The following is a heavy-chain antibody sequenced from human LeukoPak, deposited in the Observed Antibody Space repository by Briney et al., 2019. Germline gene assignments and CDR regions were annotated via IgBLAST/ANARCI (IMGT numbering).Heavy chain of an antibody. J-gene: IGHJ4*02. Sequence: PGGSLRLSCVASGFTFSNYYMHWVRQAPGKGLEWVAIISDDGERKFYADSVRGRITISRDKSKNTLFLHMNSLRADDTAVYFCAKDLSGHWCIDYWGQGTLVTVSS. V-gene: IGHV3-30*18. CDR3: AKDLSGHWCIDY. D-gene: IGHD4/OR15-4a*01. CDR2: ISDDGERK. CDR1: GFTFSNYY.